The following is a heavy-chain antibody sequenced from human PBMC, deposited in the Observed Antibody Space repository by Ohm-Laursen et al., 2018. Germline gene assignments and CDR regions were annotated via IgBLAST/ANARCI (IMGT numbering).Heavy chain of an antibody. V-gene: IGHV3-23*01. CDR3: TRDVSLDY. D-gene: IGHD5/OR15-5a*01. CDR2: LGTSGPT. CDR1: GFTFSSYS. J-gene: IGHJ4*02. Sequence: SLRLSCAASGFTFSSYSFNWVRQSPGKGLEWVAGLGTSGPTYYRDSVKGRFTISRDDSNNTLYLEMDSLRVKDTAVYFCTRDVSLDYWGQGTQVIVSS.